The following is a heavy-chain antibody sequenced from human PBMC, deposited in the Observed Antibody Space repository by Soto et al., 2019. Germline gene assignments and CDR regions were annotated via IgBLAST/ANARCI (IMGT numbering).Heavy chain of an antibody. V-gene: IGHV3-23*01. CDR2: ISGSGGST. CDR3: AKDPKDCSSTSCPNWFDP. J-gene: IGHJ5*02. D-gene: IGHD2-2*01. CDR1: GFTFSSYA. Sequence: EVQLLESGGGLVQPWGSLRLSCAASGFTFSSYAMSWVRQAPGKGLEWVSAISGSGGSTYYADSVKGRFTISRDNSKNTLYLQRNSLKAEDTAVYYCAKDPKDCSSTSCPNWFDPWGQGTLVTVSS.